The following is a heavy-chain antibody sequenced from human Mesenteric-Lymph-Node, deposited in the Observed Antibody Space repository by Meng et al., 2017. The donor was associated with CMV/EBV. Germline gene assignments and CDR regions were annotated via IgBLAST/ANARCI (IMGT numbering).Heavy chain of an antibody. J-gene: IGHJ5*02. CDR2: IYHSGST. D-gene: IGHD4-23*01. CDR3: TRDHTTMITPAGLGYLRLDP. V-gene: IGHV4-38-2*02. CDR1: GYSISSGYY. Sequence: SETLSLTCTVSGYSISSGYYWGWIRQPPGKGLEWIGSIYHSGSTYYTPSLESRVTISVDTSKNQFSLKLSSVTAADTAVYYCTRDHTTMITPAGLGYLRLDPWGQGTLVTVSS.